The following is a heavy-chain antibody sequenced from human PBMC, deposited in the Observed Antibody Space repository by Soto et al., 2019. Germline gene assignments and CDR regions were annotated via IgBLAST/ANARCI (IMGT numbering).Heavy chain of an antibody. V-gene: IGHV4-31*03. CDR2: ISARWSI. CDR1: GVSITSGDNY. D-gene: IGHD2-21*02. CDR3: TRGDGDYEEGAFDI. Sequence: QVRLQESGPGLVKPSQTLTLTCTVSGVSITSGDNYWTWIRQRPGEGLDWIGFISARWSIDYNPSLNGRLLISSDTSQNQFSLKVHSVTAADTAMYYCTRGDGDYEEGAFDIWGQGTMVTVSS. J-gene: IGHJ3*02.